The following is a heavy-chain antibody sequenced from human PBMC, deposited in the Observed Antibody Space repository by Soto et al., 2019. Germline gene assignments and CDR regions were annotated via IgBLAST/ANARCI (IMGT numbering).Heavy chain of an antibody. Sequence: PSETLSLTFTFSGASISHYYWSGIRQSPGRRQEWIGYVYYNGSTEYNPSLRSRVTLSLDTFQDQISLKLSSLTAADTAVYYCASGGPLWFGESVNWFDPWGQG. CDR2: VYYNGST. V-gene: IGHV4-59*01. CDR1: GASISHYY. D-gene: IGHD3-10*01. CDR3: ASGGPLWFGESVNWFDP. J-gene: IGHJ5*02.